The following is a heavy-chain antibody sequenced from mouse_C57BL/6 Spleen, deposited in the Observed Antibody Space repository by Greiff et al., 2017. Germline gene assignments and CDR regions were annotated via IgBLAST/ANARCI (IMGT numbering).Heavy chain of an antibody. D-gene: IGHD3-1*01. CDR3: TGYYLAY. V-gene: IGHV6-6*01. CDR2: IGNKANNHAT. Sequence: EVKLMESGGGLVQPGGSMKLSCAASGFTFSDAWMDWVRQSPEKGLEWVAEIGNKANNHATYYAESVKGRFTISRDDSKSSVYLQMNSLRAENTGIYCCTGYYLAYWGQGTLVTVSA. J-gene: IGHJ3*01. CDR1: GFTFSDAW.